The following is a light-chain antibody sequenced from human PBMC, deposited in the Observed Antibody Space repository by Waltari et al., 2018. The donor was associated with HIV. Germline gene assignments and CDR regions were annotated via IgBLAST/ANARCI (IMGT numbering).Light chain of an antibody. J-gene: IGLJ2*01. CDR1: TSDLHDYNF. V-gene: IGLV2-8*01. CDR2: EVT. Sequence: QSALTQPPSASGSPGQSVNMSCTGVTSDLHDYNFISWYQQYSGKAPKLIIFEVTKRPSGVPDRFSGSRSGNTASLIVSGLQAEDEAVYFCSSFAGSNKLFGGGTKLTVL. CDR3: SSFAGSNKL.